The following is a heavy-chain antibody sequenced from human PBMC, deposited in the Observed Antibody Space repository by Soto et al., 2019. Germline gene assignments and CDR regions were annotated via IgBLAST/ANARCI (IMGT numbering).Heavy chain of an antibody. CDR2: IIPIFGTA. Sequence: SVKVSCKASGGTFSSYAISWVRQAPGQGLEWMGGIIPIFGTANYAQKFQGRATITADESTSTAYMELSSLRSEDTAVYYCARVGDGRRIAARPWYYGMDVWGQGTTVTVSS. J-gene: IGHJ6*02. CDR1: GGTFSSYA. CDR3: ARVGDGRRIAARPWYYGMDV. D-gene: IGHD6-6*01. V-gene: IGHV1-69*13.